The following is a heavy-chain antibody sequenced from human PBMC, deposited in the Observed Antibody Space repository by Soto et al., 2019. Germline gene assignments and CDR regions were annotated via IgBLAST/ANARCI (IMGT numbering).Heavy chain of an antibody. CDR2: ISSSSSYI. V-gene: IGHV3-21*01. D-gene: IGHD2-15*01. J-gene: IGHJ6*02. CDR3: ARGEYCSGGSCYSNYYYGMDV. CDR1: GFTFSSYS. Sequence: LRLSCAASGFTFSSYSMNWVRQAPGKGLEWVSSISSSSSYIYYADSVKGRFTISRDNAKDSLYLQMNSLRAEDTAVYYCARGEYCSGGSCYSNYYYGMDVWGQGTTVTVSS.